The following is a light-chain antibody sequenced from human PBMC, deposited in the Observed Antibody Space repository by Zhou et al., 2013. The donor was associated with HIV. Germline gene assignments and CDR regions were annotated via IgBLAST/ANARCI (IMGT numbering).Light chain of an antibody. J-gene: IGKJ1*01. V-gene: IGKV2-28*01. CDR3: MQVRQTPWT. Sequence: EIVMTQAPPTLSVAPGEAASISCRSSQSLLHSNGHNYVDWYVQKPGQSPQLLIYLGSNRASGVADRFSGSGSGTDFTLKISRVEAEDVGVYYCMQVRQTPWTFGQGTKVEIK. CDR2: LGS. CDR1: QSLLHSNGHNY.